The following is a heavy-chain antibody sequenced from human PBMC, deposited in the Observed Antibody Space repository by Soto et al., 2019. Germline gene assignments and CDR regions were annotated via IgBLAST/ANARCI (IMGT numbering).Heavy chain of an antibody. CDR3: ASSSPFHY. CDR2: IYYSGNT. V-gene: IGHV4-39*01. Sequence: QLQLQESGPGLVKPSETLSLTCSVSSASLSSSTYYWSWIRQPPGRGPEWIGSIYYSGNTYYKPALKSRVSISIDTSRNQFSLKLTSVPAADTGVYYCASSSPFHYWGPGILVTVSS. CDR1: SASLSSSTYY. J-gene: IGHJ4*02. D-gene: IGHD6-6*01.